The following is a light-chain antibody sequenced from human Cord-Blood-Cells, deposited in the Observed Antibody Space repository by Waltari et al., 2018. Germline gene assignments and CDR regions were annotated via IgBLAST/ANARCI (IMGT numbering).Light chain of an antibody. Sequence: DIQLTQSPSSLSASVGDRVTITCQASQDISNYLNWYQQKPGKAPTLLIYDASNLETGVPSRFSVSGSGTDFTFTISSLQPEDIATYYCQQYDNLFTFGPGTKVDIK. V-gene: IGKV1-33*01. J-gene: IGKJ3*01. CDR2: DAS. CDR1: QDISNY. CDR3: QQYDNLFT.